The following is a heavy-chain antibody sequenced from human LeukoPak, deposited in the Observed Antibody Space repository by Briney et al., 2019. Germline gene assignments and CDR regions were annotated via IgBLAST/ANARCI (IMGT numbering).Heavy chain of an antibody. Sequence: PSETLSHTCTVSGGTMTNYYWSWIRQPAGKELEWIGRIYSSGSTNYNPSLKSRVTMSVDTSKNQFSLNLASVTVADMAVYFCARVGVVESSGYHDYYFDFWGQGSLVTVSS. D-gene: IGHD3-22*01. V-gene: IGHV4-4*07. CDR1: GGTMTNYY. CDR3: ARVGVVESSGYHDYYFDF. J-gene: IGHJ4*02. CDR2: IYSSGST.